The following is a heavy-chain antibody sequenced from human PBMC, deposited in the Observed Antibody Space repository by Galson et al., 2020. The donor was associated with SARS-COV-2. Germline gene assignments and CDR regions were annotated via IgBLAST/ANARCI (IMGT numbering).Heavy chain of an antibody. Sequence: ASVKVSCKTSGYTFTSYGISWARQAPGQGLEWMGWISVYNAKTEYAQKFQGRVMMTTDTSATTAYMELRSLRSDDTAVYYCAREATYYGSGSYFFDHWGQGTPVTVSS. CDR1: GYTFTSYG. CDR3: AREATYYGSGSYFFDH. J-gene: IGHJ4*02. V-gene: IGHV1-18*04. CDR2: ISVYNAKT. D-gene: IGHD3-10*01.